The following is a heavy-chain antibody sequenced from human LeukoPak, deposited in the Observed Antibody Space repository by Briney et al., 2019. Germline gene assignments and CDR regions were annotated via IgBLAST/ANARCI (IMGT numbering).Heavy chain of an antibody. V-gene: IGHV1-46*01. CDR1: GYTFTSYY. D-gene: IGHD3-9*01. CDR3: ARDQGYDILTGYYNVGGGYYYYYGMDV. Sequence: ASVKVSCKASGYTFTSYYMHWVRQAPGQGLEWMGIINPSGGSTSYAQKFQGRVTMTRDTSTSTVYMVLSSLRSEDTAVYYCARDQGYDILTGYYNVGGGYYYYYGMDVWGQGTTVTVSS. J-gene: IGHJ6*02. CDR2: INPSGGST.